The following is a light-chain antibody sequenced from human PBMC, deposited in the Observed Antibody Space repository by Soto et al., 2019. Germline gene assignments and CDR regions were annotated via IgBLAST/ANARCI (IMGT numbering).Light chain of an antibody. CDR2: EVS. J-gene: IGLJ1*01. CDR1: SSDVGGYNY. CDR3: SSYAGSNNPDV. Sequence: QSALTQPPSASGSPGQSVTISCTGTSSDVGGYNYVSWYQQHPGKAPKLMIYEVSKRPSGLPDRFSGSKSGNTASLTVSGLQAEDEADYYCSSYAGSNNPDVFGTGTKVTVL. V-gene: IGLV2-8*01.